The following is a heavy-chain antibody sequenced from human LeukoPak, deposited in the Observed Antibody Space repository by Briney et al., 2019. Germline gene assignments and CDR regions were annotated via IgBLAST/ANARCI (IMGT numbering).Heavy chain of an antibody. V-gene: IGHV4-39*01. Sequence: SETLSLTCTVPGGSISSSSYSWGWIRQPPGKGLEWIGSIYYSGSTYYNPSLKSRVTISVYTSKNQFSLKLSSVTAADTAVYYCARHISVGATEAIDYWGQGTLVTVSS. CDR3: ARHISVGATEAIDY. CDR1: GGSISSSSYS. D-gene: IGHD1-26*01. J-gene: IGHJ4*02. CDR2: IYYSGST.